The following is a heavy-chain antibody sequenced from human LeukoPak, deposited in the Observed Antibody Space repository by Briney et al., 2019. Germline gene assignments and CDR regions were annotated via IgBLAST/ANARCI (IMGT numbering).Heavy chain of an antibody. Sequence: SETLSLTCAVYGGSLNGHYWSWIRQPPGKGLEWIGEINHSGSTNYNPSLKSRVTISVDTSKNQFSLKLNSVTAADTAVYYCGSGGYDPVLQSVEYWGQGTLVTVSS. CDR2: INHSGST. CDR3: GSGGYDPVLQSVEY. D-gene: IGHD5-12*01. CDR1: GGSLNGHY. V-gene: IGHV4-34*01. J-gene: IGHJ4*02.